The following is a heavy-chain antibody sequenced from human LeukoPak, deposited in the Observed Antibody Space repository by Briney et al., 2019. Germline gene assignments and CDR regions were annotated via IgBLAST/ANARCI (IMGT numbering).Heavy chain of an antibody. Sequence: GGSLRLSCAASGFTFSSYSMNWVRQAPGKGLEWVSSISSSSSYIYYADSVKGRFTISRDNAKNSLYLQMNSLRVEDTAVYYCARGGGYCSSTSCFLGNWFDPWGQGTLVTVSS. J-gene: IGHJ5*02. CDR2: ISSSSSYI. CDR1: GFTFSSYS. V-gene: IGHV3-21*01. CDR3: ARGGGYCSSTSCFLGNWFDP. D-gene: IGHD2-2*01.